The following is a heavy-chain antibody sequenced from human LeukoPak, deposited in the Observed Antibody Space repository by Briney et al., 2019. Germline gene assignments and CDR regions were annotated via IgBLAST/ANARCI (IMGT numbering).Heavy chain of an antibody. V-gene: IGHV3-7*01. CDR2: IKQDGSEK. Sequence: GGSLRLSCAASEFTFAIYWMSWVRQSPGKGLEWVANIKQDGSEKYYADSVKGRFTISRDNAKNSLYLQMNSLRAEDSAVYYCASQLERRQGWFDPWGQGTLITVSS. D-gene: IGHD1-1*01. CDR1: EFTFAIYW. CDR3: ASQLERRQGWFDP. J-gene: IGHJ5*02.